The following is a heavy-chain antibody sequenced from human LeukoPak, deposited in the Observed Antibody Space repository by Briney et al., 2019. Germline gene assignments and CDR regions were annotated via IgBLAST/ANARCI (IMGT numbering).Heavy chain of an antibody. D-gene: IGHD5-12*01. CDR1: GGSISSSY. CDR2: ISYSGST. CDR3: ARQSQYSGYRAPDY. J-gene: IGHJ4*02. V-gene: IGHV4-59*08. Sequence: SETLSLTCTVSGGSISSSYWSWIRQPPGKGLEWIGYISYSGSTNNNPSLKSRVTISVDTSKNQFSLKLNSVTAADTAVYYCARQSQYSGYRAPDYWGQGTLVTVSS.